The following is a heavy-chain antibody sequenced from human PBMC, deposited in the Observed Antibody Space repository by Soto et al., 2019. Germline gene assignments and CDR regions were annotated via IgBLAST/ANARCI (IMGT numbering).Heavy chain of an antibody. Sequence: QVQLVESGGGLVKPGGSLRLSCAASGFTFSDYYMSWIRQAPGKGLEWVSYISSSGSTIYYADSVKGRFTISRDNAKNSLYLQMNSLRAEDTAVYYCATHYDSSGYYSEYFQHWGQVTLVTVSS. J-gene: IGHJ1*01. CDR1: GFTFSDYY. CDR2: ISSSGSTI. CDR3: ATHYDSSGYYSEYFQH. V-gene: IGHV3-11*01. D-gene: IGHD3-22*01.